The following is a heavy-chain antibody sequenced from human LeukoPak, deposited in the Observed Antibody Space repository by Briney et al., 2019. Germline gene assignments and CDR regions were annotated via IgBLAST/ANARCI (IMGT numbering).Heavy chain of an antibody. J-gene: IGHJ6*03. Sequence: ASVKVSCKASGYTFTGYYMHWVRQAPGQGLEWMGWINPNSGGTNYAQKFQGRVTMTRDTSISTAHMELSRLRSDDTAVYYCARDRGGYYYYCYMDVWGKGTTVTISS. D-gene: IGHD3-10*01. CDR2: INPNSGGT. CDR1: GYTFTGYY. CDR3: ARDRGGYYYYCYMDV. V-gene: IGHV1-2*02.